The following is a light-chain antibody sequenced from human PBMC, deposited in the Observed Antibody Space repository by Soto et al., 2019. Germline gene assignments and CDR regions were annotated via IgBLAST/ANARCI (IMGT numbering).Light chain of an antibody. V-gene: IGKV3-11*01. CDR2: DAS. J-gene: IGKJ4*01. CDR1: QSIGNY. Sequence: EIVLTQSPATLSLSPGERATLSCRASQSIGNYLLWFQQKPGQAPRLLIYDASNRASGIPARFSGSGSGTDFTLTISSLEPEDVAAYYCQKYNSAPLTFGGGTKVDIK. CDR3: QKYNSAPLT.